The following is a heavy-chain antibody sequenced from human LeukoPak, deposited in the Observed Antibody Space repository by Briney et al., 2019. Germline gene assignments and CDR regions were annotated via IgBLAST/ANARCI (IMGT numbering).Heavy chain of an antibody. Sequence: ASVKVSCKASGYTFTSYGISWVRQAPGQGLEWMGWINPNSGGTNYAQKFQGWVTMTRDTSISTAYMELSRLRSDDTAVYYCARAQYIVATNLQGAFDIWGQGTMVTVSS. V-gene: IGHV1-2*04. CDR3: ARAQYIVATNLQGAFDI. D-gene: IGHD5-12*01. CDR2: INPNSGGT. CDR1: GYTFTSYG. J-gene: IGHJ3*02.